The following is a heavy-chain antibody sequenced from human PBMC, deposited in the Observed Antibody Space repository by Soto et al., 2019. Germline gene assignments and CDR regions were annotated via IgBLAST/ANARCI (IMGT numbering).Heavy chain of an antibody. CDR1: GFTFSDYY. V-gene: IGHV3-11*01. Sequence: GGSLRLSCAASGFTFSDYYMSWIRQAPGKGLEWVSYISSSGTPMYFADPVKGRFTISRDNAKKSLSLQMNSLRTEDTAIYYCARYSGGPLDYWGQGTLVTVSS. CDR2: ISSSGTPM. D-gene: IGHD1-1*01. CDR3: ARYSGGPLDY. J-gene: IGHJ4*02.